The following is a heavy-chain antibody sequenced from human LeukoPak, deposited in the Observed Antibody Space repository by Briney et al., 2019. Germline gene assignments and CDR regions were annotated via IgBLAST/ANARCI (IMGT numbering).Heavy chain of an antibody. D-gene: IGHD4-17*01. CDR2: ISSSVVTI. J-gene: IGHJ4*02. CDR1: GFTFSTYA. Sequence: PGGSLRLSCAASGFTFSTYAMNWVRQAPGKGLEWLSYISSSVVTIYYADSVKGRFTISRDNAKNSLYLQMNSLRAEDTAVYYCARGGTTIDYWGQGTLVTVSS. CDR3: ARGGTTIDY. V-gene: IGHV3-48*03.